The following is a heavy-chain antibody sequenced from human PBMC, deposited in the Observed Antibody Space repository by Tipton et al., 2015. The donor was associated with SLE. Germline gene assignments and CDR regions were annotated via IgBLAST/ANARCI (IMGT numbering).Heavy chain of an antibody. CDR3: ANTHRDYDPATYFYY. D-gene: IGHD5-12*01. Sequence: SLRLSCAASGFTFNIHGMMWVRQAPGKGLEWVSGINGGGGGTHTADSVKGRFTISGDNSKNTLYLQTNSLRAEDTAVYYRANTHRDYDPATYFYYWGQGTLVTVSS. J-gene: IGHJ4*02. V-gene: IGHV3-23*01. CDR2: INGGGGGT. CDR1: GFTFNIHG.